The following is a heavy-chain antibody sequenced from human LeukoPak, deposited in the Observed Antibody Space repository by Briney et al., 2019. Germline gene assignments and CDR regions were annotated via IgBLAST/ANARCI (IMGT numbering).Heavy chain of an antibody. CDR1: GFTLTYYA. D-gene: IGHD4-23*01. Sequence: GRSLRLSCAASGFTLTYYAMHWVRQAPGKGLEWVAVTSYDGNKKYYADSVKGRFTISRDSSRNTLYLQMSSLRAEDTAVYYCARSSYDYGGIEGPFDYWGQGTLVTVSS. CDR3: ARSSYDYGGIEGPFDY. V-gene: IGHV3-30*15. J-gene: IGHJ4*02. CDR2: TSYDGNKK.